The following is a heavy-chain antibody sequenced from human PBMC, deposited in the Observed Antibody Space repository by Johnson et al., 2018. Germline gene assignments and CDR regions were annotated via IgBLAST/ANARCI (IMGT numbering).Heavy chain of an antibody. Sequence: VQLVQSGGGLVQPGGSLRLSCAASGFTFSSYDMHWVRQATGKGLEWVSAIGTAGDTYYPGSVKGRFTISRENAKNSLYLQMSTLRAEETALYYCAKDMRESSGWYYKHWGQGTLVTVSS. V-gene: IGHV3-13*01. CDR3: AKDMRESSGWYYKH. CDR2: IGTAGDT. J-gene: IGHJ1*01. D-gene: IGHD6-19*01. CDR1: GFTFSSYD.